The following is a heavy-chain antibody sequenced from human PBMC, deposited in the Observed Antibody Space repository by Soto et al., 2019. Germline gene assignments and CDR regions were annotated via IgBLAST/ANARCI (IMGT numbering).Heavy chain of an antibody. CDR3: AERLGYCISTSCYYWFDP. V-gene: IGHV1-69*12. J-gene: IGHJ5*02. CDR1: GGTFSSYA. Sequence: VQLVQSGAEVKKPGSSVKVSCKASGGTFSSYAISWVRQAPGQGLEWMGGIIPIFGTANYAQKFQGRVTITADESTSTAYMELSSLRSEDTAVYYCAERLGYCISTSCYYWFDPWGQGTLVTVSS. D-gene: IGHD2-2*01. CDR2: IIPIFGTA.